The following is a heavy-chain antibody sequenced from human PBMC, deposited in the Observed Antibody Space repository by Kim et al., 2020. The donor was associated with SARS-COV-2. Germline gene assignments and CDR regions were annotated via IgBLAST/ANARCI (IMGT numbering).Heavy chain of an antibody. V-gene: IGHV5-10-1*01. Sequence: GESLKISCKGSGYSFTSYWISWVRQMPGKGLEWMGRIDPSDSYTNYSPSFQGHVTISADKSISTAYLQWSSLKASDTAMYYCARHHYYDSSGLPPYYYYGMDVWGQGTTVTVSS. D-gene: IGHD3-22*01. J-gene: IGHJ6*02. CDR1: GYSFTSYW. CDR2: IDPSDSYT. CDR3: ARHHYYDSSGLPPYYYYGMDV.